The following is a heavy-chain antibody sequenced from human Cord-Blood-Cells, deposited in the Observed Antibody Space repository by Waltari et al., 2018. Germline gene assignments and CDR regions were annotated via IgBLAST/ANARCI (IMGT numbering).Heavy chain of an antibody. J-gene: IGHJ5*02. CDR3: ARDFLPGIAVAGSFDP. D-gene: IGHD6-19*01. CDR2: INPNSGGT. Sequence: QVQLVQAGAEVKKPGASVKVSCKASGYTFTGYYMHWVRQAPGKGLEWMGWINPNSGGTNYAQKFQGWVTMTRDTSISTAYMELSRLRSDDTAVYYCARDFLPGIAVAGSFDPWGQGTLVTVSS. V-gene: IGHV1-2*04. CDR1: GYTFTGYY.